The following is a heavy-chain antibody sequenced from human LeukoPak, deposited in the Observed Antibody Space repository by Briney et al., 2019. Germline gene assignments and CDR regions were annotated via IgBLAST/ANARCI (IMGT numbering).Heavy chain of an antibody. CDR1: GYSFTSYW. Sequence: GGSLSLSCKGSGYSFTSYWFGWLRQLPAKGREGMGIIYPGDSDTRYNPSFQGQVTISVDKSISTAYLQLSSLTASDTAMYYCARLRLGFLWNPNDYWGQGTLVTVSS. V-gene: IGHV5-51*01. CDR2: IYPGDSDT. D-gene: IGHD1-1*01. CDR3: ARLRLGFLWNPNDY. J-gene: IGHJ4*02.